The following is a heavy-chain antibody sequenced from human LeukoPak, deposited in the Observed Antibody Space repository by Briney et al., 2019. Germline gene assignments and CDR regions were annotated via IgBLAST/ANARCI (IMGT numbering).Heavy chain of an antibody. Sequence: PGGSLRLSCAASGFTFSSYGMHWVRQAPGKGLEWVAFIRHDGGNKYYADSVKGRFTISRDNSKNTLYLQMNSLRAEDTAVYYCVPYCSSTSCYTGPWGQGTLVTVSS. J-gene: IGHJ5*02. CDR1: GFTFSSYG. CDR3: VPYCSSTSCYTGP. V-gene: IGHV3-30*02. CDR2: IRHDGGNK. D-gene: IGHD2-2*02.